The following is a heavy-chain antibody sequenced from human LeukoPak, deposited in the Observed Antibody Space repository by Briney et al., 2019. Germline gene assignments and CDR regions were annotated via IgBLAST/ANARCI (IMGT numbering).Heavy chain of an antibody. CDR1: GGSFSSYY. J-gene: IGHJ5*02. CDR3: ALGQGSGFDP. V-gene: IGHV4-34*01. Sequence: SETLSLTCAVSGGSFSSYYWIWIRQPPGKGLEWIGEINHSGSTSSNPSLKNRVSMSVDTSKSHFSLRLSSVTAADTAVYYCALGQGSGFDPWGQGTLVIVSS. CDR2: INHSGST.